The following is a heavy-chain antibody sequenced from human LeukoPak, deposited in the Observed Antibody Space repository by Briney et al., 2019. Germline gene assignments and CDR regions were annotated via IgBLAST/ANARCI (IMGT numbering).Heavy chain of an antibody. J-gene: IGHJ4*02. CDR2: INPSGGST. CDR3: ARGYYYDSSPIGY. CDR1: GYTLTELS. D-gene: IGHD3-22*01. Sequence: ASVKVSCKVSGYTLTELSMHWVRQAPGQGLEWMGIINPSGGSTSYAQKFQGRVTMTRDTSTSTVYMELSSLRSEDTAVYYCARGYYYDSSPIGYWGQGTLVTVSS. V-gene: IGHV1-46*01.